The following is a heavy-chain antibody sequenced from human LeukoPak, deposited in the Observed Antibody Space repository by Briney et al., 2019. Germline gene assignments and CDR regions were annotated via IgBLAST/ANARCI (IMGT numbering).Heavy chain of an antibody. J-gene: IGHJ4*02. D-gene: IGHD3-22*01. CDR2: IYYSGST. V-gene: IGHV4-59*08. CDR3: ASHSITMIPDY. CDR1: GGSISSYY. Sequence: NPSETLSLTCTVSGGSISSYYWSWIRQPPGKGLEWIGYIYYSGSTNYNPSLKSRVTISVDTSKNQFSLKLSSVTAADTAVYYCASHSITMIPDYWGQGTLVTVSS.